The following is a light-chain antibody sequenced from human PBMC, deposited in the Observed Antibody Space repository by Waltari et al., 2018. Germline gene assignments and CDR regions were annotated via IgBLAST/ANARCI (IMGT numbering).Light chain of an antibody. CDR3: QAWDSSTGV. CDR2: LDS. Sequence: SYELTKPPSVSVSPGQTASITCSGDNLGTKYTFWYQQKSGQSPALVMSLDSKRPSGIPERFSGSNSGNTATLTIRGTQAIDEADYYWQAWDSSTGVFGPGTKVTVL. CDR1: NLGTKY. V-gene: IGLV3-1*01. J-gene: IGLJ1*01.